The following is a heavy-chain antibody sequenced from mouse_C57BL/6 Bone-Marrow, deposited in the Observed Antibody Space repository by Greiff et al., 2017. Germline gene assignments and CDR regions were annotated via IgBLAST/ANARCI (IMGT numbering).Heavy chain of an antibody. CDR2: INPSSGYT. CDR1: GYTFTSYT. Sequence: QVQLQQSGAELARPGASVKMSCKASGYTFTSYTMHWVKQRPGQGLEWIGYINPSSGYTKYNQKFKDKATLTADKSSITAYMQLSSLTSEDSAVYYCARGDYGSSYGYWGQGTTLTVSS. CDR3: ARGDYGSSYGY. D-gene: IGHD1-1*01. J-gene: IGHJ2*01. V-gene: IGHV1-4*01.